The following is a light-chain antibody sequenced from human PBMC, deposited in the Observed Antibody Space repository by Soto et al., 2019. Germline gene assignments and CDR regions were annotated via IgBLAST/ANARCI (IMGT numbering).Light chain of an antibody. V-gene: IGKV3-11*01. CDR3: QQRTNWPLP. J-gene: IGKJ4*01. CDR2: DAS. CDR1: QSVTTF. Sequence: EIVLTQSPVTLSLSPGERATLSCRASQSVTTFLAWYQQNPGQAPRLLIYDASKRATGIPARFSGSGSGTDLTLTISSLEPEDFAVYYCQQRTNWPLPFGGGTKVEIK.